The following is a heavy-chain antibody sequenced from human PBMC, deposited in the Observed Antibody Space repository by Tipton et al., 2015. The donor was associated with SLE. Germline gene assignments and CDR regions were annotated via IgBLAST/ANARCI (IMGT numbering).Heavy chain of an antibody. CDR3: AKDGGYCSGGSCLAAFDI. J-gene: IGHJ3*02. CDR2: IRYDGSNK. Sequence: GSLRLSCAASGFTFSSYGMHWVRQAPGKGLEWVAFIRYDGSNKYYADSVKGRFTISRDNSKNTLYLQMNSLRAEDTAVYYCAKDGGYCSGGSCLAAFDIWGQGTTVTVSS. CDR1: GFTFSSYG. D-gene: IGHD2-15*01. V-gene: IGHV3-30*02.